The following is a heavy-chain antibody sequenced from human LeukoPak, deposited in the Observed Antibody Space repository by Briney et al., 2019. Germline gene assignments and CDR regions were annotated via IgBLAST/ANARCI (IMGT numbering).Heavy chain of an antibody. CDR2: ISYDGSNK. CDR1: GFTFSTYG. CDR3: ARARSSYGYGDAFDI. D-gene: IGHD5-18*01. V-gene: IGHV3-30*03. Sequence: GGSLRLSCAASGFTFSTYGMHWVRQAPGKGLEWVAVISYDGSNKYYADSVKGRFTISRDNSKNTLYLQMNSLRAEDTAVYYCARARSSYGYGDAFDIWGQGTMVTVSS. J-gene: IGHJ3*02.